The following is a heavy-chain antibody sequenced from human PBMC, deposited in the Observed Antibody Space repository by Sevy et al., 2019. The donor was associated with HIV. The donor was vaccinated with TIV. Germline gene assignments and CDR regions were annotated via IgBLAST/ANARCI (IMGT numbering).Heavy chain of an antibody. V-gene: IGHV1-69*13. J-gene: IGHJ3*02. CDR2: IIPIFGTA. Sequence: ASVKVSCKASGGTFSSYAISWVRQAPGQGLEWMGGIIPIFGTANYAQKFQGRVTITADESTSTAYMELSSLRSEDTAVYYCAGGAVVGATEGYAFDIWGQGTMVTVSS. CDR1: GGTFSSYA. D-gene: IGHD1-26*01. CDR3: AGGAVVGATEGYAFDI.